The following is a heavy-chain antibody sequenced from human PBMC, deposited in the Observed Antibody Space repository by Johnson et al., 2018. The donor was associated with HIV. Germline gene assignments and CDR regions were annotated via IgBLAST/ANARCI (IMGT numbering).Heavy chain of an antibody. D-gene: IGHD3-22*01. CDR3: AKAPLSGYDAFDI. CDR2: ISYDGSNK. Sequence: QVQLVESGGGLIEPGRSLRLSCAASGFTFSSYAMHWVRQAPGKGLEWVAVISYDGSNKYYADSVKGRFTISRDNSKNTLYLQMNSLRAEDMAVYYCAKAPLSGYDAFDIWGQGTMVTVSS. V-gene: IGHV3-30-3*02. CDR1: GFTFSSYA. J-gene: IGHJ3*02.